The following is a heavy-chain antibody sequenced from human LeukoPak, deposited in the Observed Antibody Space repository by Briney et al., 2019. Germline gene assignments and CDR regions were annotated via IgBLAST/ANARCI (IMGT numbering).Heavy chain of an antibody. V-gene: IGHV1-18*01. J-gene: IGHJ6*02. CDR2: IRAYNGNT. D-gene: IGHD2-2*01. Sequence: ASVKVSCKASGYTFTSYGISWVRQAPGQGLEWMGWIRAYNGNTNYAQKLQGRVTMTTDTSTSTAYMELRSLRSDDTAVYYCERYEVPAAIPFPYYYYGMDVWGQGTTVTVSS. CDR3: ERYEVPAAIPFPYYYYGMDV. CDR1: GYTFTSYG.